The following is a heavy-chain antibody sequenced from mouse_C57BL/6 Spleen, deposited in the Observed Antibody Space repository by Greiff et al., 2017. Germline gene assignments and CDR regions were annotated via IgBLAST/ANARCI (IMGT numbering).Heavy chain of an antibody. CDR3: ARDGSSSPFAY. CDR1: GFTFSDYG. Sequence: DVKLVESGGGLVKPGGSLKLSCAASGFTFSDYGMHWVRQAPEKGLEWVAYISSGSSTIYYADTVKGLFTISRDNAKHTLFLQMTSLRSEDTAMYYCARDGSSSPFAYWGQGTLVTVSA. V-gene: IGHV5-17*01. D-gene: IGHD1-1*01. CDR2: ISSGSSTI. J-gene: IGHJ3*01.